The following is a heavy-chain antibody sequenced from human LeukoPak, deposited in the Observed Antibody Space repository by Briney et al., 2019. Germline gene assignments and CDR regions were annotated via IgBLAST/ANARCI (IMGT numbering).Heavy chain of an antibody. V-gene: IGHV4-34*01. D-gene: IGHD6-13*01. J-gene: IGHJ4*02. Sequence: PSETLSLTCAVYGGSFSGYYWSWIRQPPGKGLEWIGEINHSGSTTSNPSLKSRVTISVDTSKNQFSLKLSSVTAADTAVYYCATGVHGIAAAGDYYFDYWGQGTLVTVSS. CDR2: INHSGST. CDR1: GGSFSGYY. CDR3: ATGVHGIAAAGDYYFDY.